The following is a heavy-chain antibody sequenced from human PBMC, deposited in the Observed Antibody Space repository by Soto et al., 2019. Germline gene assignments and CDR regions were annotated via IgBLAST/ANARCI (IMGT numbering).Heavy chain of an antibody. Sequence: QVQLQESGPGLVKPSETLSLTCTVAGGSLTDHYWNWFRQSPGKGLHWIGYVHYSGGTNYNPSHKSRVTMSLDTSKNQFSLNLRSVTAADTAGYYCARGNDWKSSTFDIWGQGTMVSVSS. CDR3: ARGNDWKSSTFDI. J-gene: IGHJ3*02. D-gene: IGHD2-21*01. V-gene: IGHV4-59*11. CDR1: GGSLTDHY. CDR2: VHYSGGT.